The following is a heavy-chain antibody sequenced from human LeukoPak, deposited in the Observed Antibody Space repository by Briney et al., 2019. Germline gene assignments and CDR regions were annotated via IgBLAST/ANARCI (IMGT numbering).Heavy chain of an antibody. D-gene: IGHD7-27*01. CDR3: ARGANWGSPDY. Sequence: SETLSLTCTVSGGSISSDYWSWIRQSPGKGLEWIGYIYYSGTTSYNPSLKSRVTISLNTSKNQFSLKLSSVTAADTAVYYCARGANWGSPDYWGQGTLVTVSS. CDR1: GGSISSDY. V-gene: IGHV4-59*01. J-gene: IGHJ4*02. CDR2: IYYSGTT.